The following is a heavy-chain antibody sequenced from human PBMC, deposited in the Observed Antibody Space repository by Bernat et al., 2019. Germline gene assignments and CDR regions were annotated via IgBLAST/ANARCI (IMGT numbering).Heavy chain of an antibody. CDR1: GFTFSNYG. D-gene: IGHD6-19*01. V-gene: IGHV3-30*03. Sequence: QVQLLESGGGVVQPGRSLRLSCAASGFTFSNYGMHWVRQAPGKGLEWVAVVSYDGSKKYYADSVKGRFTISRDNSKNTLYLQMNSLRAEDTAVYYCARGDGSGWYTGYFDYWGQGTLVTVSS. CDR2: VSYDGSKK. J-gene: IGHJ4*02. CDR3: ARGDGSGWYTGYFDY.